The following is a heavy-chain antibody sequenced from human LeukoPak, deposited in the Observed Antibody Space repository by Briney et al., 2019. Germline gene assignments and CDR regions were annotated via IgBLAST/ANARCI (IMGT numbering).Heavy chain of an antibody. CDR1: GYTFTSYG. Sequence: ASVKVSCKASGYTFTSYGISWVRQAPGQGLEWMGGIIPIFGTANYAQKFQGRVTITTDESTSTAYMELSSLRSEDTAVYYCARGAVAGYYNWFDPWGQGTLVTVSS. CDR2: IIPIFGTA. CDR3: ARGAVAGYYNWFDP. J-gene: IGHJ5*02. D-gene: IGHD6-19*01. V-gene: IGHV1-69*05.